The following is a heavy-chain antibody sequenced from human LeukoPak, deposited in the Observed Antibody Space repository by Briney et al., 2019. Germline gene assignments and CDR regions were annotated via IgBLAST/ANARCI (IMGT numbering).Heavy chain of an antibody. CDR1: GGSFSGYY. CDR3: ARGRQWLEYNWFDP. Sequence: PSETLSLTCAVYGGSFSGYYWSWILQPPGKGLEWIGEINHSGSTNYNPSLKSRVTISVDTSKNQFSLKLSSVTAADTAVYYCARGRQWLEYNWFDPWGQGTLVTVSS. V-gene: IGHV4-34*01. J-gene: IGHJ5*02. D-gene: IGHD6-19*01. CDR2: INHSGST.